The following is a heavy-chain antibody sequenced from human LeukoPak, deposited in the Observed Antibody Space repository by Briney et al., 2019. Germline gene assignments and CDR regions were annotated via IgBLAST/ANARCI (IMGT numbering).Heavy chain of an antibody. CDR3: AKKVPANWGSYFDY. Sequence: GGSLRLSCAASGFTFSSYAMSWVRQAPGKGLEWVSAISGSGDSTYSTDSVKGRFTISRDNSKNTLYLQMNSLRAEDTAVYYCAKKVPANWGSYFDYWGQGTLVSVSS. V-gene: IGHV3-23*01. CDR1: GFTFSSYA. CDR2: ISGSGDST. D-gene: IGHD7-27*01. J-gene: IGHJ4*02.